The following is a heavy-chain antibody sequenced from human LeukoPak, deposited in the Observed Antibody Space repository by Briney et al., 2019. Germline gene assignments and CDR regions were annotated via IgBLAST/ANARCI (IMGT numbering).Heavy chain of an antibody. CDR3: AKIIGGYSSGWGRGDGMDV. CDR1: GFTFSNYW. V-gene: IGHV3-7*01. J-gene: IGHJ6*02. D-gene: IGHD6-19*01. Sequence: PGGSLRLSCAASGFTFSNYWMTWVRQAPGKGLEWVANIQEEGTEKYYVDSVKGRFTISRDNAKNSLYLQMNSLRAEDTAVYYCAKIIGGYSSGWGRGDGMDVWGQGTTVTVSS. CDR2: IQEEGTEK.